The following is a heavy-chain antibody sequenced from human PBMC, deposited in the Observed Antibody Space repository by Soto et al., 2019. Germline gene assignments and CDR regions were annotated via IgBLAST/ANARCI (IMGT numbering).Heavy chain of an antibody. CDR1: GYSFTSYW. Sequence: PGESLKISCKGSGYSFTSYWISWVRQMPGKGLEWMGRIDPSDSYTNYSPSFQGHVTISADKSIGTAYLQWSSLKASDTAMYYCARQRSPYYYDSSGYPDPFDYWGQGTLVTVSS. J-gene: IGHJ4*02. CDR3: ARQRSPYYYDSSGYPDPFDY. CDR2: IDPSDSYT. V-gene: IGHV5-10-1*01. D-gene: IGHD3-22*01.